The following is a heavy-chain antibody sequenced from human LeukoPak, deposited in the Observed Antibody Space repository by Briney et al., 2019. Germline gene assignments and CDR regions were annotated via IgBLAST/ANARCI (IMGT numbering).Heavy chain of an antibody. J-gene: IGHJ6*02. Sequence: GGSLRLSCAASGFTFSSYSMNWVRQAPGKGLEWVSYISSSSSTIYYADSVKGRFTISRDNAKNSLYLQMNSLRAEDTAVYYCARDLPQMYSSSWHTYCYYYYGMDVWGQGTTVTVSS. CDR3: ARDLPQMYSSSWHTYCYYYYGMDV. CDR1: GFTFSSYS. CDR2: ISSSSSTI. D-gene: IGHD6-13*01. V-gene: IGHV3-48*01.